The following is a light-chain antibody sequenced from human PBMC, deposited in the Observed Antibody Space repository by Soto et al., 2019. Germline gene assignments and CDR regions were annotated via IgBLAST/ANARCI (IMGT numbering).Light chain of an antibody. CDR1: HDIARW. V-gene: IGKV1-12*01. CDR3: QQVKGFPLT. CDR2: AAS. Sequence: DIRMTQSPSSVSAAIGDRVTITFRASHDIARWLAWYQQQPGKAPRLLIYAASSLQSGVPTRFSGSGSGTDFTLTITNLQPEDSAVYYCQQVKGFPLTFGGGTKVDIK. J-gene: IGKJ4*01.